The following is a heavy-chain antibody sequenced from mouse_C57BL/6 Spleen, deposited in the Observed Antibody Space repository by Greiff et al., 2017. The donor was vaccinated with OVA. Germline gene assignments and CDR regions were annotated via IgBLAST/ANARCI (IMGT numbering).Heavy chain of an antibody. Sequence: QVQLQQSGAELARPGASVKLSCKASGYTFTSYGISWVKQRTGQGLEWIGEIYPRSGNTYYNEKFKGKATLTADKSSSTAYMELRSLTSEDSAVYFCARAYYSNYEGYWYFDVWGTGTTVTVSA. CDR3: ARAYYSNYEGYWYFDV. CDR2: IYPRSGNT. J-gene: IGHJ1*03. CDR1: GYTFTSYG. D-gene: IGHD2-5*01. V-gene: IGHV1-81*01.